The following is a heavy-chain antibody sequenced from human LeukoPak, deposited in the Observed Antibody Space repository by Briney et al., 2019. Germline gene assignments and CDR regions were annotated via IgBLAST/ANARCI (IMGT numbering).Heavy chain of an antibody. CDR1: GYTFTSNY. J-gene: IGHJ5*02. V-gene: IGHV1-18*04. CDR3: ARQTYYYDSSGYYYWFDP. D-gene: IGHD3-22*01. Sequence: ASVKVSCKAFGYTFTSNYMHWVRQAPGQGLEWMGWISAYNGNTNYAQKLQGRVTMTTDTSTSTAYMELRSLRSDDTAVYYCARQTYYYDSSGYYYWFDPWGQGTLVTVSS. CDR2: ISAYNGNT.